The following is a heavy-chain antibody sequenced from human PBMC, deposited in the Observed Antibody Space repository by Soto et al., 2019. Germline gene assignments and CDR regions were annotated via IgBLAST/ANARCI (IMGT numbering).Heavy chain of an antibody. Sequence: GGSLRLSCAASGFTFSSYAMSWVRQAPGKGLEWVSAISGSGGSTYYAEYVKGRITISRDNSKNTPYLQMNSLRAEYTAVYYCAKDRRVAAAPMDVWGKGTTVTVSS. CDR1: GFTFSSYA. J-gene: IGHJ6*03. CDR3: AKDRRVAAAPMDV. V-gene: IGHV3-23*01. CDR2: ISGSGGST. D-gene: IGHD6-13*01.